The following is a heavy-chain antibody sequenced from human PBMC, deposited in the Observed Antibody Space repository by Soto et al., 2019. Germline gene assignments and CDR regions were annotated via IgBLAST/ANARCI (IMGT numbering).Heavy chain of an antibody. V-gene: IGHV3-23*01. D-gene: IGHD6-13*01. CDR2: ISGSGSST. Sequence: QPGGSLRLSCAASGFTFSSYAMSWVRQAPGKGLEWVSAISGSGSSTYYADSVKGRFTISRDNSKNTLYLQMNSLRAEDTAVYYCGKLYRRAAAVRVHFYGMDVWGQGTTVTVSS. CDR1: GFTFSSYA. CDR3: GKLYRRAAAVRVHFYGMDV. J-gene: IGHJ6*02.